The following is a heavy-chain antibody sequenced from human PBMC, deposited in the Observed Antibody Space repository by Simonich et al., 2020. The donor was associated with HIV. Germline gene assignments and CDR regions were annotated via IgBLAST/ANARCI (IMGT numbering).Heavy chain of an antibody. V-gene: IGHV3-74*01. J-gene: IGHJ5*02. CDR1: GFTFSSYW. Sequence: EVQLVESGGALVQPGGSLRLSCAASGFTFSSYWMHWVRQAPGKGLVWVARISRDGSSTRYADSVKGRFTISRDNAKTTLYLQMNSLRAEDTGVYYCARASGFDPWGQGTLVTVSS. CDR3: ARASGFDP. CDR2: ISRDGSST.